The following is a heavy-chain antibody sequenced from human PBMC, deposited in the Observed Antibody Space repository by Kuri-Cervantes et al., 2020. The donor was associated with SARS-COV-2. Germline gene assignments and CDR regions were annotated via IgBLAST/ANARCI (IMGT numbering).Heavy chain of an antibody. CDR2: ISSSGSTI. J-gene: IGHJ6*03. D-gene: IGHD1-1*01. V-gene: IGHV3-48*04. CDR3: ARDGKNWNQNPYYYYYYMDV. Sequence: GESLKITCAASGFTFSGYGMHWVRQAPGKGLEWVSYISSSGSTIYYADSVKGRFTISRDNAKNSLYLQMNSLRAEDTAVYYCARDGKNWNQNPYYYYYYMDVWGKGTTVTVSS. CDR1: GFTFSGYG.